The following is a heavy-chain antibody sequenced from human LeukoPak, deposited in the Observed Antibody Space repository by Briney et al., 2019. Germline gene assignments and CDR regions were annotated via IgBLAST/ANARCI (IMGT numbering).Heavy chain of an antibody. V-gene: IGHV4-59*12. CDR1: GGSIRSYY. Sequence: SETLSLTCTVSGGSIRSYYWSWIRQPPGKGLEWVGYISDTGSTNYNPSLKSRVTMSVDTSKNQFSLKLSSVTAADTAVYYCARLITGTTTAFDIWGQGTMVTVSS. D-gene: IGHD1-7*01. CDR2: ISDTGST. J-gene: IGHJ3*02. CDR3: ARLITGTTTAFDI.